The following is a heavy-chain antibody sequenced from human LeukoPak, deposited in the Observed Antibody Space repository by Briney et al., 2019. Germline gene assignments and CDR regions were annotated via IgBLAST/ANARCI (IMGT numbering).Heavy chain of an antibody. CDR2: ISTISRTI. D-gene: IGHD3-3*01. CDR3: ARDGYDFWSDYPTTLDY. J-gene: IGHJ4*02. Sequence: GGSLRLSCAVSGFNFSTYNMNWVRQAPGGGLEWVSYISTISRTIYYADSVKGRFTISRDNAKNSLYLQMNSLRAEDTAVYYCARDGYDFWSDYPTTLDYWGQGTLVTVSS. CDR1: GFNFSTYN. V-gene: IGHV3-48*01.